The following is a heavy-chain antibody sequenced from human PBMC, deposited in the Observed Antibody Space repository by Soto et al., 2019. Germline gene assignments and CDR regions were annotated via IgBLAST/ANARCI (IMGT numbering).Heavy chain of an antibody. V-gene: IGHV1-69*02. J-gene: IGHJ6*03. D-gene: IGHD3-3*01. CDR2: IIPILGIT. CDR1: GGTFSSYT. Sequence: GASVKVSCKASGGTFSSYTISWVRQAPGQGLEWMGRIIPILGITNYAQKFQGRVTITADKSTSTAYMELSSLRSEDTAMYYCARGSRGSSAIFGVHVGYSYYYMDVWGKGTTVTVSS. CDR3: ARGSRGSSAIFGVHVGYSYYYMDV.